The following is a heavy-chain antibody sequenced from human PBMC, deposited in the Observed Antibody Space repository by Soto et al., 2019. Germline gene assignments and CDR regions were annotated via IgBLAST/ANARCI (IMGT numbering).Heavy chain of an antibody. CDR3: ARLNSGLYQSFDS. D-gene: IGHD2-8*01. V-gene: IGHV4-31*03. J-gene: IGHJ4*02. CDR2: IYSTGST. Sequence: QVQLEASGPGLVKPSQTVSLTCSVSGGSIRSGGYFWTWIRQHPGKGLEYIGHIYSTGSTYYIPSLRRRLTMSLDTSKNQFSLNLTSVTAADTALDFCARLNSGLYQSFDSWGQGALVTVSS. CDR1: GGSIRSGGYF.